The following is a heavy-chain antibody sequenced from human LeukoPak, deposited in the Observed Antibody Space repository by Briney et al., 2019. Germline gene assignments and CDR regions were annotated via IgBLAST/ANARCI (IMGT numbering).Heavy chain of an antibody. Sequence: ASVKVSCKASGITVTDYFIHWVRQAPGQGLEWMGWINPHNGGTNYAQKFQGRVTTTRDTSINTVYMDLTRLTSDDTAIFYCVGHSSSSDGWFAPWGQGTLVTVSS. CDR1: GITVTDYF. V-gene: IGHV1-2*02. CDR2: INPHNGGT. D-gene: IGHD6-6*01. J-gene: IGHJ5*02. CDR3: VGHSSSSDGWFAP.